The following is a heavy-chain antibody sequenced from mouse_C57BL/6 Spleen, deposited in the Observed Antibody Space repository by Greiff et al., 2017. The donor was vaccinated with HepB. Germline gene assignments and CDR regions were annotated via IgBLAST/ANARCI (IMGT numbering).Heavy chain of an antibody. CDR2: IYPGSGST. J-gene: IGHJ2*01. Sequence: VQLQQSGAELVKPGASVKMSCKASGYTFTSYWITWVKQRPGQGLEWIGDIYPGSGSTNYNEKFKSKATLTVDTSSSTAYMQLSSLTSEDSAVYYCARDTTVVANFDYWGQGTTLTVSS. V-gene: IGHV1-55*01. CDR3: ARDTTVVANFDY. CDR1: GYTFTSYW. D-gene: IGHD1-1*01.